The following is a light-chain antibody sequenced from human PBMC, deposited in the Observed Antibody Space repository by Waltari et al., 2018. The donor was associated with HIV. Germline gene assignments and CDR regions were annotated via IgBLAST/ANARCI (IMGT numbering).Light chain of an antibody. V-gene: IGLV2-8*01. CDR2: DVT. CDR1: SCDIGAYNY. CDR3: ASHAGSKDV. J-gene: IGLJ2*01. Sequence: QSALTQPPSASGSPGQSVTISCTGTSCDIGAYNYVAWYQQYPAKAPKPIIYDVTKRPSGVPDRFSGAKSGNTASLTVSGLQAEDEADYYCASHAGSKDVFGGGTKLTVL.